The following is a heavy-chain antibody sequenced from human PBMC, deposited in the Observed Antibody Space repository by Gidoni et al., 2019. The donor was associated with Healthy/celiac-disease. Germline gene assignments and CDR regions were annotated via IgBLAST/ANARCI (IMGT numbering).Heavy chain of an antibody. V-gene: IGHV3-30*01. CDR2: ISYDGSNE. CDR1: GFTFSSYA. Sequence: QVQLVESGGGVVQPGRSLSLSCAASGFTFSSYAMHWVRQAPAKGLEWVAVISYDGSNEYYADSVKGRFTISRDNSKNTLYLQMNSLRAEDTAVYYCARDQRGASGLDYWGQGTLVTVSS. CDR3: ARDQRGASGLDY. D-gene: IGHD1-26*01. J-gene: IGHJ4*02.